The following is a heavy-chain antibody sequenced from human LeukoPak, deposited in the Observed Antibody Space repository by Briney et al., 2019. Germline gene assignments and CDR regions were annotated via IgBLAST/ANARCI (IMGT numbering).Heavy chain of an antibody. CDR3: AKSVLGRVVVDFDY. J-gene: IGHJ4*02. D-gene: IGHD3-3*01. CDR1: GFTFSSYA. CDR2: ITGSGGNT. V-gene: IGHV3-23*01. Sequence: GGSLRLSCATSGFTFSSYAMSWVRQATGKGLEWVSAITGSGGNTYYADSVKGRFTISRDNSKNTLYLQMSSLRVEDTALYYCAKSVLGRVVVDFDYWGQGNLVTVSS.